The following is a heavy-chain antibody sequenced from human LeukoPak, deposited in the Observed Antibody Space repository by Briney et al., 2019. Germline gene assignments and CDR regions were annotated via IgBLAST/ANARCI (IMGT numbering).Heavy chain of an antibody. CDR1: GGSISGYY. CDR2: IYYSGST. CDR3: ARGYYYDSSGYLFDP. D-gene: IGHD3-22*01. Sequence: ASETLSLTCTVSGGSISGYYWSWIRQPPGKGLEWIGYIYYSGSTNYNPSLKSRVTMSVDTSKNQFSLKLSSVTAADTAVYYCARGYYYDSSGYLFDPWGQGTLVTVSS. V-gene: IGHV4-59*01. J-gene: IGHJ5*02.